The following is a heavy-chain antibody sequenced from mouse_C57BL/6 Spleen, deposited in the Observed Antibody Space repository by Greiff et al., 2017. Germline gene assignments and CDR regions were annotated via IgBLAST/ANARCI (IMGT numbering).Heavy chain of an antibody. V-gene: IGHV2-4*01. D-gene: IGHD1-1*01. Sequence: QVHVKQSGPGLVQPSQSLSITCTVSGFSLTSYGVHWVRQPPGKGLEWLGVIWSGGSTDYNAAFISRLSISKDNSKSQVFFKMNSLQADDTAIFYCAKKDYYGSYRYAMDYWGQGTSVTVSS. CDR2: IWSGGST. CDR1: GFSLTSYG. J-gene: IGHJ4*01. CDR3: AKKDYYGSYRYAMDY.